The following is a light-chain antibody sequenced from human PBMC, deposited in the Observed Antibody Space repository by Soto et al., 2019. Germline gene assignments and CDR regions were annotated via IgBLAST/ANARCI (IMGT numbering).Light chain of an antibody. CDR2: DSS. Sequence: IVLTQSPATLSLSPGERATLSCRASQSIRTFLAWYQQKPGQAPRLLIYDSSNRDTDIPARFSGSGSGTDFARTISSLEPEDFAVYYCLTSWTFGQGTRVEIK. CDR3: LTSWT. V-gene: IGKV3-11*01. J-gene: IGKJ1*01. CDR1: QSIRTF.